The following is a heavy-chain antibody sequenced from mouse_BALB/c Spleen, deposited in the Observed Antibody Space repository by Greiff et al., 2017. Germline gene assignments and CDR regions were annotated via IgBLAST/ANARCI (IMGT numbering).Heavy chain of an antibody. Sequence: EVQLVESGGGLVKPGGSLKLSCAASGFTFSDYYMYWVRQTPEKRLEWVATISDGGSYTYYPDSVKGRFTISRDNAKNNLYLQMSSLKSEDTAMYYCARGYYGSSRYFDYWGQGTTLTVSS. CDR2: ISDGGSYT. J-gene: IGHJ2*01. CDR1: GFTFSDYY. CDR3: ARGYYGSSRYFDY. D-gene: IGHD1-1*01. V-gene: IGHV5-4*02.